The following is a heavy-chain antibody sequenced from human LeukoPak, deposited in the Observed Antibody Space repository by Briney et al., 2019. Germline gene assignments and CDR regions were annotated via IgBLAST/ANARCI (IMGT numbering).Heavy chain of an antibody. V-gene: IGHV3-23*01. J-gene: IGHJ4*02. Sequence: GRSLRLSCSASGFIFNNYGLVWVRHAPRKGLEWVSAISNDGGGTTYADFVKGRFSVSRDNSKNTLFLQMNSLRAEDTALYYCAKGSSGYFFDLWGQGTLVTVSS. CDR1: GFIFNNYG. CDR2: ISNDGGGT. CDR3: AKGSSGYFFDL. D-gene: IGHD3-22*01.